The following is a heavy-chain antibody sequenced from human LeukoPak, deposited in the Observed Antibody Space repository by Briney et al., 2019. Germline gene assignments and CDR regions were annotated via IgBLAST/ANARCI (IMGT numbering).Heavy chain of an antibody. CDR1: GGSISSSSYY. Sequence: SETLSLTCTVSGGSISSSSYYWGWIRQPPGKGLEWIGEIYHSGSTNYNPSLKSRVTISVDKSKNQFSLKLSSVTAADTAVYYCARGRSGSEIFARSFDIWGQGTMVTVSS. CDR3: ARGRSGSEIFARSFDI. D-gene: IGHD3-3*01. J-gene: IGHJ3*02. CDR2: IYHSGST. V-gene: IGHV4-39*07.